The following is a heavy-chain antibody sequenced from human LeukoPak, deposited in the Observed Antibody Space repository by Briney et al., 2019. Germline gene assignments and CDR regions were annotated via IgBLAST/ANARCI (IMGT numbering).Heavy chain of an antibody. D-gene: IGHD3/OR15-3a*01. CDR3: ARDAYHSGDLDQ. CDR2: IRFDGTNR. Sequence: GGSLRLSCAASGFTFSNHIMHWVRQAPGKGLEWVSFIRFDGTNRHYVDSVKGRFTISSDNPNNMLYLQMNSLKFDDTAVYYCARDAYHSGDLDQWGEGTLVIVSS. J-gene: IGHJ4*02. CDR1: GFTFSNHI. V-gene: IGHV3-30*02.